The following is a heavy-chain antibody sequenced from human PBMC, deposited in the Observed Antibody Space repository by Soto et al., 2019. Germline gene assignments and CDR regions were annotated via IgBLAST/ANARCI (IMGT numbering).Heavy chain of an antibody. D-gene: IGHD5-12*01. Sequence: QITLKESGPTLVKPTQTLTLTCTFSGFSLSTSGVGVGWIRQPPGKALEWLALIYWDDDKRYSPPLKSRLTITKDTSKNQVVLTMTNMDPVDTATDYCAHAKIVATRRWFDPWGQGTLVTVSS. J-gene: IGHJ5*02. CDR1: GFSLSTSGVG. CDR2: IYWDDDK. CDR3: AHAKIVATRRWFDP. V-gene: IGHV2-5*02.